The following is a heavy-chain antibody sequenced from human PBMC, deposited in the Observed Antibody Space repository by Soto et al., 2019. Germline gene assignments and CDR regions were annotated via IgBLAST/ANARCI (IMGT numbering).Heavy chain of an antibody. V-gene: IGHV3-30-3*01. D-gene: IGHD3-22*01. CDR3: ATYDSSGHDGEYYFDY. CDR2: ISYDGSNK. Sequence: HPGGSLRLSCAASGFTFSSYAMHWVRQAPGKGLEWVAVISYDGSNKYYADSVKGRFTISRDNSKNTLYLQMNSLRAEDTAVYCCATYDSSGHDGEYYFDYWGQGTLVTVSS. J-gene: IGHJ4*02. CDR1: GFTFSSYA.